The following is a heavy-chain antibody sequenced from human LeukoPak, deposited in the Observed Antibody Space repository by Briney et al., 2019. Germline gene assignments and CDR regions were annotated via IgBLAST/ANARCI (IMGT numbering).Heavy chain of an antibody. Sequence: QPGGSLRLSCAASGFTFSSYAMSWVRQAPGKGLEWVSGISGSGGSTYYADSVKGRFTISRDNSKNTLYLQMNSLRAEDTAVYYCAKGVRGVIIRSPNNYGMDVWGQGTTVTVSS. V-gene: IGHV3-23*01. D-gene: IGHD3-10*01. J-gene: IGHJ6*02. CDR2: ISGSGGST. CDR1: GFTFSSYA. CDR3: AKGVRGVIIRSPNNYGMDV.